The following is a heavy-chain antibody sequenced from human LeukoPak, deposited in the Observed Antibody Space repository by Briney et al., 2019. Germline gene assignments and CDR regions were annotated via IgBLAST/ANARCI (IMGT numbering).Heavy chain of an antibody. CDR2: VYSDGST. J-gene: IGHJ4*02. V-gene: IGHV3-53*05. Sequence: GGSLRLSCAAAGFAVTSNYMSWVRQAPGKGLQWASIVYSDGSTYYADSVKARFTISRDSSKNTLYLQMGSLRAEDMAVYYCARGDDYVWGSYYFDYWGQGTLVTVSS. CDR3: ARGDDYVWGSYYFDY. D-gene: IGHD3-16*01. CDR1: GFAVTSNY.